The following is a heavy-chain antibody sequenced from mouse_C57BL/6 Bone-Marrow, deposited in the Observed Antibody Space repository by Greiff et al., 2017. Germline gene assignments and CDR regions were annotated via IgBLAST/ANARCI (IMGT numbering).Heavy chain of an antibody. CDR2: IYPGSGST. Sequence: QVQLQQPGAELVKPGASVKMSCKASGYTFTSYWITWGKQRRGQGLEWMGDIYPGSGSTNYNAKFKSKATLTVDTASSTAYMQLSSLTSEDSAVYDCARHARRWFAYWGQGTLVTVSA. J-gene: IGHJ3*01. V-gene: IGHV1-55*01. CDR3: ARHARRWFAY. CDR1: GYTFTSYW.